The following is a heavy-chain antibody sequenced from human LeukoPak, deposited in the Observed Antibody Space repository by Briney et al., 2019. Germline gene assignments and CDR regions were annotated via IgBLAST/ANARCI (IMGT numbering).Heavy chain of an antibody. CDR1: GYTFTSYG. J-gene: IGHJ3*02. V-gene: IGHV1-18*01. D-gene: IGHD5-24*01. CDR3: ARVEVATLKHLRNNAFDI. Sequence: EASVKVSCKASGYTFTSYGISWVRQAPGQGLEWMGWISAYNGNTNYAQKLQGRVTMTTDTSTSTAYMELRSLRSDDTAVYYCARVEVATLKHLRNNAFDIWGQGTMVTVSS. CDR2: ISAYNGNT.